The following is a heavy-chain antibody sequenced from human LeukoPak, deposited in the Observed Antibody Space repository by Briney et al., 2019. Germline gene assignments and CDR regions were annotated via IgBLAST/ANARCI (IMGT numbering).Heavy chain of an antibody. CDR3: ARWQLWLRGGFDY. J-gene: IGHJ4*02. V-gene: IGHV4-39*07. CDR1: GGSISSSSYY. Sequence: PSETLSLTCTVSGGSISSSSYYWGWIRQPPGKGLEWIGEINHSGSTNYNPSLKSRVTISVDTSKNQFSLKLSSVTAADTAVYYCARWQLWLRGGFDYWGQGTLVTVSS. D-gene: IGHD5-18*01. CDR2: INHSGST.